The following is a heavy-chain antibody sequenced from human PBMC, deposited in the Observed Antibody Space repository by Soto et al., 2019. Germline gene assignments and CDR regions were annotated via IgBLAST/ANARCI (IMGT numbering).Heavy chain of an antibody. CDR1: GFTFSSYA. Sequence: EVQLLASGGGLVQPGGSLRLSCAASGFTFSSYAMSWVRQAPGKGLEWVSAISGSGGSTYYADSVKGRFTISRDNSKNTLYLQMNSLRAEDTAVYYCAKDSRNIVVVPAALDYWGQGTLVTVSS. J-gene: IGHJ4*02. CDR3: AKDSRNIVVVPAALDY. CDR2: ISGSGGST. D-gene: IGHD2-2*01. V-gene: IGHV3-23*01.